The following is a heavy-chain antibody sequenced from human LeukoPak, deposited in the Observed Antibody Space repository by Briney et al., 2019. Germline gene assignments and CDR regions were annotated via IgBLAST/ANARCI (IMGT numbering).Heavy chain of an antibody. CDR2: IYHSGST. D-gene: IGHD5-24*01. V-gene: IGHV4-38-2*02. Sequence: SETLSLTCTVSSYSISSGYYWGWIRQPPGKGLEWIGSIYHSGSTYYNPSLKSRVTISVDTSKNQFSLKLSSVTAADTAVYYCARVGGYKYSHYNWFDPWGQGTLVTVSS. J-gene: IGHJ5*02. CDR3: ARVGGYKYSHYNWFDP. CDR1: SYSISSGYY.